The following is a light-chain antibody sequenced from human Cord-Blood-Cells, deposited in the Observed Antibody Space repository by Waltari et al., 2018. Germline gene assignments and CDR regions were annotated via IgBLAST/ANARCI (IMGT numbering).Light chain of an antibody. CDR1: KLGDKY. Sequence: TQPPSVSVSPGQTASITCSGDKLGDKYACWYQQKPGQSPVLVIYQDSKRPSGIPELFSGSNSGNTATLTISGTQAMDEADYYCQAWDSSTVVFGGGTKLTVL. V-gene: IGLV3-1*01. CDR3: QAWDSSTVV. CDR2: QDS. J-gene: IGLJ2*01.